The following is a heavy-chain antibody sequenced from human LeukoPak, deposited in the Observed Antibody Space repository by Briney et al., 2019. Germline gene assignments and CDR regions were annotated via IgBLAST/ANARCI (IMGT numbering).Heavy chain of an antibody. D-gene: IGHD3-3*01. V-gene: IGHV3-7*03. CDR2: IKLDGSEK. J-gene: IGHJ4*02. CDR3: ARDQYDTWSRRGNFDS. CDR1: GFTLGKYW. Sequence: GGSLRLSCVPSGFTLGKYWMSWVRQAPGKGLEWVANIKLDGSEKNYVDPVKGRFTISRDNTKNSLYLQMNSLRAEDTAVFYCARDQYDTWSRRGNFDSWGQGTLVIVSS.